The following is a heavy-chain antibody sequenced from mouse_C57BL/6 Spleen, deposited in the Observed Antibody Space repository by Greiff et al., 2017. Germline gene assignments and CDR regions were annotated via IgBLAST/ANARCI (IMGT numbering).Heavy chain of an antibody. J-gene: IGHJ3*01. D-gene: IGHD2-3*01. V-gene: IGHV1-52*01. CDR2: IDPSDSET. CDR1: GYTFTSYW. CDR3: ARGDGYSFAY. Sequence: QVQLQQSGAELVRPGSSVKLSCKASGYTFTSYWMHWVKQRPIQGLEWIGNIDPSDSETHYNQKFKDKATLTVDKSSSTAYMQLSSLTSEDSAVYYCARGDGYSFAYWGQGTLVTVSA.